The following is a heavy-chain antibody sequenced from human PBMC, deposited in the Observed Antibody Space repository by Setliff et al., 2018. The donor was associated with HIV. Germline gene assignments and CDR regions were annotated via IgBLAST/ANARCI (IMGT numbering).Heavy chain of an antibody. CDR2: ISATGTTV. J-gene: IGHJ4*02. CDR3: ARDQLRWPERWDFDF. D-gene: IGHD1-26*01. V-gene: IGHV3-48*01. Sequence: GGSLRLSCVGSGFVFSDHSLHWVRQAPGEGLEWLSYISATGTTVSYADSVRGRFIISRDSVRNVLYLQMKSLRVEDTALYYCARDQLRWPERWDFDFWGQGTLVTVSS. CDR1: GFVFSDHS.